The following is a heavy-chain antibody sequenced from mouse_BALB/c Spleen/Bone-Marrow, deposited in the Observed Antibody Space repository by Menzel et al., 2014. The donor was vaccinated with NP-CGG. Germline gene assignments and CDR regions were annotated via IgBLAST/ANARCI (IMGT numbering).Heavy chain of an antibody. CDR1: GYTFTTYT. V-gene: IGHV1-4*01. Sequence: QVQLQQSGAELARPGASVKMSCKTSGYTFTTYTMHWVKQRPGQGLEWIGYINPGSGYTNYNQKFKDKATLTADKSSSTAYMQLSSLASEDSAVYYCAKGLIYYYGRGDGYFDVWGAGTTVTVSS. J-gene: IGHJ1*01. CDR2: INPGSGYT. CDR3: AKGLIYYYGRGDGYFDV. D-gene: IGHD1-1*01.